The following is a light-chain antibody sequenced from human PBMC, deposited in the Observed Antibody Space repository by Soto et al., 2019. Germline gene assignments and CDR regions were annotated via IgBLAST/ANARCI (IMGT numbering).Light chain of an antibody. Sequence: EIVMTQSPATLSVSPGERATLSCRASQSVSSNLAWYQQKPGQPPRLVIYGASTRATGVPARFSGSRSGTAFTLTTSSLLSEDFAVYYCQQYNDWPPITFGQGTRLEIK. CDR1: QSVSSN. CDR3: QQYNDWPPIT. CDR2: GAS. V-gene: IGKV3-15*01. J-gene: IGKJ5*01.